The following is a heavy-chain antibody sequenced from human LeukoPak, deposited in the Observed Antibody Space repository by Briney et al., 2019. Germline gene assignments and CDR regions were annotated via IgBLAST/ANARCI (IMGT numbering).Heavy chain of an antibody. V-gene: IGHV3-9*01. J-gene: IGHJ3*02. CDR2: ISWNSGRI. Sequence: GGSLRLSCAASGFTFDDYAMHWVRQAPGKGLEWVSGISWNSGRIGYADSVKGRFTISRDNAKNSLYLQMNSLRAEDTAVYYCARDLLNGEDAFDIWGQGTMVTVSS. D-gene: IGHD3-10*01. CDR3: ARDLLNGEDAFDI. CDR1: GFTFDDYA.